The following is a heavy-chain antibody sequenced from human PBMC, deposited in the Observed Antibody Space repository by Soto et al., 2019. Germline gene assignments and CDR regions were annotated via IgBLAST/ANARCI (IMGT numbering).Heavy chain of an antibody. CDR2: IFYSGTT. CDR3: ARGVLY. J-gene: IGHJ4*02. CDR1: GGSISSGGYF. V-gene: IGHV4-31*03. D-gene: IGHD1-1*01. Sequence: QVQLQESGPGLVKPSQTLSLTCTVSGGSISSGGYFWSWIRQPPGKGLEWIGNIFYSGTTYYNPSLKSRVTRSVHTSKHQFSLKLSSVTAAVTAVYFCARGVLYWGQGTLVTVSS.